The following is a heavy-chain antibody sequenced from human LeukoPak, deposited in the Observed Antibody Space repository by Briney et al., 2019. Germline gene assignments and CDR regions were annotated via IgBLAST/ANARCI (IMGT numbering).Heavy chain of an antibody. V-gene: IGHV3-64*01. Sequence: GGSLRLSCAASGFTFSSYAMHWVRQAPGKGLEYVSAISSNGGSTYYANSVKGRFTISRDNSKNTLYLQMGSLRAEDMAVYYCARGSSGGFGDPNPFDYWGQGTLVTVSS. CDR1: GFTFSSYA. CDR2: ISSNGGST. D-gene: IGHD3-10*01. J-gene: IGHJ4*02. CDR3: ARGSSGGFGDPNPFDY.